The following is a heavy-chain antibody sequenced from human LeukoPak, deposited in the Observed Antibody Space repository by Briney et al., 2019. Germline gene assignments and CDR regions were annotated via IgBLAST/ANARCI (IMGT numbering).Heavy chain of an antibody. Sequence: GGSLRLSCAASGFAFRSYGMSWVRQAPGKGLEWVSAISGNGVGTYYADSVKGRFNISRDNSKNTLYLQMNNLRAEDTAVYYCAKDLAWGLDYWGQGTPVTVSS. D-gene: IGHD7-27*01. V-gene: IGHV3-23*01. CDR2: ISGNGVGT. CDR1: GFAFRSYG. J-gene: IGHJ4*02. CDR3: AKDLAWGLDY.